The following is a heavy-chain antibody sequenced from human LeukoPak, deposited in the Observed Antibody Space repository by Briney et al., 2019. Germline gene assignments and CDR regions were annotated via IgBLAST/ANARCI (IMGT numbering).Heavy chain of an antibody. V-gene: IGHV3-43*02. Sequence: PGGSLRLSCAASGFTYDAYVLSWVRQAPGKGLEWVSIISRDGGSTYYADSVKGRFTISRDNSKNSLYLQMNSLRAKDTALYYCAKDNWWGSSTGCPTPYYYSGMDVWGQAKTAAVSS. J-gene: IGHJ6*02. CDR2: ISRDGGST. CDR1: GFTYDAYV. CDR3: AKDNWWGSSTGCPTPYYYSGMDV. D-gene: IGHD2-2*01.